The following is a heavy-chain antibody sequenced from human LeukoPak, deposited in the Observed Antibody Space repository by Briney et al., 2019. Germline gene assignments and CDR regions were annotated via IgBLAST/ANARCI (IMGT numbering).Heavy chain of an antibody. V-gene: IGHV3-74*01. CDR1: GFTFSTYW. CDR3: ASVAGGQSGNYY. CDR2: INPDGVT. Sequence: GGSLRLSCAASGFTFSTYWMFWVRQAPGKGLVWVSRINPDGVTIYADSVKGRFTISRDNARKPLDLQMDSLRVEDTAVYYCASVAGGQSGNYYWGQGTLVTVSS. D-gene: IGHD1-26*01. J-gene: IGHJ4*02.